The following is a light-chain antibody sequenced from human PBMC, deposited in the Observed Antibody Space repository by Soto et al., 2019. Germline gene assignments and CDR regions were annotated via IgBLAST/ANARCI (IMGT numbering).Light chain of an antibody. CDR3: QQYNDYWT. CDR2: ATS. Sequence: DIQMTQSPSSLSASVGDRVTITCRASQGINHYLAWFQQKPGKVPKLLIYATSTLQSGVPSRFSGSGFGTDFTLTISSLQPEDFATYYCQQYNDYWTFGQGTKVDIK. CDR1: QGINHY. J-gene: IGKJ1*01. V-gene: IGKV1-27*01.